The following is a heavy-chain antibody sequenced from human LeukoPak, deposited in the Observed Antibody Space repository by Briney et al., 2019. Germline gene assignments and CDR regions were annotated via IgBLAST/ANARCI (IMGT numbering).Heavy chain of an antibody. D-gene: IGHD3-22*01. CDR2: IRYDGSNK. CDR3: AKDWITMIVVVSPPDY. Sequence: QSGGSLRLSCAASGFTFSSYGMHWVRQAPGKGLEWVAFIRYDGSNKYYADSVKGRFTISRDNSKNTLYLQMNSLRAEDTAVYYCAKDWITMIVVVSPPDYWGQGTLVTVSS. J-gene: IGHJ4*02. V-gene: IGHV3-30*02. CDR1: GFTFSSYG.